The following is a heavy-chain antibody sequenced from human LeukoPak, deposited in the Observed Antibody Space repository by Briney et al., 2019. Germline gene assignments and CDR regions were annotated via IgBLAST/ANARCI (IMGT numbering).Heavy chain of an antibody. V-gene: IGHV1-2*02. CDR3: ARDGPAQMVDFDY. D-gene: IGHD3-10*01. Sequence: ASVKVSYKASGYTFSGSGWYLYWLRQAPGQGLECVGWIYPHNGATDYAQKFQGRVAMTSDTSISTVYMELTRLRPDDTAVYYCARDGPAQMVDFDYWGQGTLVTVSS. CDR2: IYPHNGAT. CDR1: GYTFSGSGWY. J-gene: IGHJ4*02.